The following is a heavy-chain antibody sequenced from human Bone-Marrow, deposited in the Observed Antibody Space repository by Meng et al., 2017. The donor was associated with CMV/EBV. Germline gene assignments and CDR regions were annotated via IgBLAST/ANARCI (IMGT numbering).Heavy chain of an antibody. J-gene: IGHJ3*02. Sequence: SVKVSCKASGYTFTSYDINWVRQATGQGLEWMGWMNPNSGNTGYAQKFQGRVTMTRNTSISTAYMELSSLRSEDTAVYYCARNIGFGELFYDAFDIWGQGTMVTVSS. CDR1: GYTFTSYD. CDR3: ARNIGFGELFYDAFDI. V-gene: IGHV1-8*01. D-gene: IGHD3-10*01. CDR2: MNPNSGNT.